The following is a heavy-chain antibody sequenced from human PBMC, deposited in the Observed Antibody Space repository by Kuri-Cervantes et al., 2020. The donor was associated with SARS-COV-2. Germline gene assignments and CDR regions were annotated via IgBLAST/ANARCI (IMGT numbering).Heavy chain of an antibody. J-gene: IGHJ4*02. D-gene: IGHD3-22*01. CDR1: GYTFTSYG. CDR2: ISAYNGNT. CDR3: ARDLSGYFYFDY. V-gene: IGHV1-18*01. Sequence: ASVKVSCKASGYTFTSYGISWVRQAPGQGLEWMGWISAYNGNTNYAQKLQGRVTMTTDTSTSTAYMELRSLRSEDTAVYYCARDLSGYFYFDYWGQGTLVTVSS.